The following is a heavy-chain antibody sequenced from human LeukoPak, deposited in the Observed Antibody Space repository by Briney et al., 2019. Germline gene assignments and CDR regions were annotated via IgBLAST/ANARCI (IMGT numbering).Heavy chain of an antibody. D-gene: IGHD2-2*01. CDR3: ARNLPAADY. CDR2: ISYDGSNK. V-gene: IGHV3-30*03. CDR1: GFTFSSYG. J-gene: IGHJ4*02. Sequence: GGSLRLSCAASGFTFSSYGMHWVRQAPGKGLEWVAVISYDGSNKYYADSVKGRFTISRDNAKNSLYLQMNSLRAEDTAVYYCARNLPAADYWGQGTLVTVSS.